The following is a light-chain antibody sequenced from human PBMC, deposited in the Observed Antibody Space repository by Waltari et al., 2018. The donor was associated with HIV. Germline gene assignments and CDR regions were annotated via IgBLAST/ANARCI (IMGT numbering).Light chain of an antibody. V-gene: IGKV3-15*01. CDR1: QSLSSN. J-gene: IGKJ4*01. CDR2: GES. CDR3: QQYTNWPLT. Sequence: EIVMTQSPATLSVSPGERATLSCRASQSLSSNLAWYQQKPGQAPRLLIYGESTRATGIPARFSGSGSDTEFTLTISSLQSEDFAVYYCQQYTNWPLTFGGGTKVEIK.